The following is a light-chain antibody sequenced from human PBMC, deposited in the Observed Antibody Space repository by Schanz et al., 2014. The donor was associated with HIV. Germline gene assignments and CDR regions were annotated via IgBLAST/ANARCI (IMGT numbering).Light chain of an antibody. CDR3: QQYSDWPPST. J-gene: IGKJ2*01. V-gene: IGKV3-15*01. CDR2: GAF. CDR1: QSISNN. Sequence: EIVMTQSPATLYVSPGEGATLSCRASQSISNNLAWYQHKPGQAPRLLIYGAFTRATGIPVRFSGRGSGTEFTLTISGLQSEDFELYYCQQYSDWPPSTFGQGTKVEIK.